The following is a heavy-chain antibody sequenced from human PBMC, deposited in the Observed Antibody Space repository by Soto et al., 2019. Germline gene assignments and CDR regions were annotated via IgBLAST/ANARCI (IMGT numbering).Heavy chain of an antibody. CDR1: GFNFGYYG. D-gene: IGHD2-2*01. V-gene: IGHV3-30*18. Sequence: QVQLVESGGGVVQPGRPLRLSCEASGFNFGYYGMHWVRQAPGKGLEWVAIISYDGKDKYYTDSVKARFTISRDNSKNTFYLQMNSLKPEDTAVYYCAKKRIGGYCSTNRCYVLQHWGQGTLVTVSS. CDR2: ISYDGKDK. J-gene: IGHJ1*01. CDR3: AKKRIGGYCSTNRCYVLQH.